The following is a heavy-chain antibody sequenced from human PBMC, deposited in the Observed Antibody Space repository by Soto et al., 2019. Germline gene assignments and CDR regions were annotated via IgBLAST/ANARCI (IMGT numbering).Heavy chain of an antibody. J-gene: IGHJ6*02. V-gene: IGHV3-23*01. D-gene: IGHD2-21*01. CDR3: VMLLVAHERYYFYGLEV. Sequence: PGGSLRLSCVVSGFTFSHYVMSWVRQTPGKGLEWVSSISGAGGGKYYADSVKGRFTISRDNSRNTVFLQMDSLRAGDTAEYFFVMLLVAHERYYFYGLEVCGRGTTVIVSS. CDR1: GFTFSHYV. CDR2: ISGAGGGK.